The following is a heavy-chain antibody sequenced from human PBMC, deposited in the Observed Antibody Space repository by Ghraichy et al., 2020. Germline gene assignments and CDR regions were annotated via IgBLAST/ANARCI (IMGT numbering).Heavy chain of an antibody. CDR3: AKDLPTVTTPSPGLPLGMDV. J-gene: IGHJ6*02. Sequence: GGSLRLSCAASGFTFSSYGMHWVRQAPGKGLEWVAVISYDGSNKYYADSVKGRFTISRDNSKNTLYLQMNSLRAEDTAVYYCAKDLPTVTTPSPGLPLGMDVWGQGTTVTVSS. D-gene: IGHD4-11*01. CDR2: ISYDGSNK. V-gene: IGHV3-30*18. CDR1: GFTFSSYG.